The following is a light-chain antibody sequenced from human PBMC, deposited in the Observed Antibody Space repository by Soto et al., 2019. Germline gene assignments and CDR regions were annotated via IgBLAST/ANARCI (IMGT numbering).Light chain of an antibody. CDR3: MQGTHWPPYT. V-gene: IGKV2-30*02. CDR1: QSLVHSDGNTY. CDR2: KVS. Sequence: DVVMTQSPLSLPVTLGQPASISCRSSQSLVHSDGNTYLNWFHQRPGQSPRRLIYKVSNRDSWVPDRFSGSGSDTDFTLKISGVESEDVGVYYCMQGTHWPPYTFGQRTKLESK. J-gene: IGKJ2*01.